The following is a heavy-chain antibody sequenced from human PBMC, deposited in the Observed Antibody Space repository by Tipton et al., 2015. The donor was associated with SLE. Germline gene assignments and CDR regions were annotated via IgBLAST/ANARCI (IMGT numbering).Heavy chain of an antibody. CDR3: ARREGWVGYNWPFDL. Sequence: SLRLSCAASGFTFSHYYMSWVRQAPGKGLEWVANIKQDGSEKDYVDSVKGRFTISRDNAKVYLQMNDLRAEDTAIYYCARREGWVGYNWPFDLWGRGTLVTVSS. V-gene: IGHV3-7*01. CDR1: GFTFSHYY. J-gene: IGHJ2*01. D-gene: IGHD2-2*02. CDR2: IKQDGSEK.